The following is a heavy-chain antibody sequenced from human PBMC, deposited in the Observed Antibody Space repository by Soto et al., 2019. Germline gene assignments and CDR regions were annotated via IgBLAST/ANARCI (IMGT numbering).Heavy chain of an antibody. V-gene: IGHV4-59*01. CDR3: ARAQIYYYGMDV. J-gene: IGHJ6*02. CDR2: IYYSGST. Sequence: TSETLFLTCTFSGGPISSYYWRWIRQPPGKGLEWIGYIYYSGSTNYNPSLKSRVTISVDTSKNQFSLKLSSVTAADTAVYYCARAQIYYYGMDVWGQGTTVTVS. CDR1: GGPISSYY.